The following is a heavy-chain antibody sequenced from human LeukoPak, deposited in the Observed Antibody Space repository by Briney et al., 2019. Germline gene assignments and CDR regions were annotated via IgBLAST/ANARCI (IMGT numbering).Heavy chain of an antibody. Sequence: ASVKVSCKASGYTFTSYGISWVRQAPGQGLEWMGWISAYNGNTNYAQKLQGRVTMTTDTSTSTAYMELRSLGPDDTAVYYCARNLQSQNNFDYWGQGTLVTVSS. J-gene: IGHJ4*02. V-gene: IGHV1-18*01. CDR2: ISAYNGNT. D-gene: IGHD5-24*01. CDR3: ARNLQSQNNFDY. CDR1: GYTFTSYG.